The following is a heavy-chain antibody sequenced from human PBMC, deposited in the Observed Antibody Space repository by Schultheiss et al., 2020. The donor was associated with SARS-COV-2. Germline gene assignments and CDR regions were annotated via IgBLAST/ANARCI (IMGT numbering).Heavy chain of an antibody. CDR1: GGTFSSYA. Sequence: SVKVSCKASGGTFSSYAISWVRQAPGQGLEWMGRIIPIFGIANYAQKFQGRVTMTTDTSTSTAYMELRSLRSDDTAVYYCARVSPPYYYDSSGYRPFDYWGQGTLVTVSS. CDR3: ARVSPPYYYDSSGYRPFDY. V-gene: IGHV1-69*04. J-gene: IGHJ4*02. D-gene: IGHD3-22*01. CDR2: IIPIFGIA.